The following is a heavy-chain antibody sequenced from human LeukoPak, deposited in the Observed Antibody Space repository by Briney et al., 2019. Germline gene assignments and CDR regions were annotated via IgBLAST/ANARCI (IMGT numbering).Heavy chain of an antibody. D-gene: IGHD3-3*01. CDR3: AASLTIFGVEP. V-gene: IGHV4-34*01. CDR2: INHSGST. J-gene: IGHJ5*02. CDR1: GGSFSGYY. Sequence: SETLSLTCAVYGGSFSGYYWSWIRQPPGKGLEWIGEINHSGSTNYNPSLKSRVTISVDTSKNQFSLKLSFVTAADTAVYYCAASLTIFGVEPWGQGTLVTVSS.